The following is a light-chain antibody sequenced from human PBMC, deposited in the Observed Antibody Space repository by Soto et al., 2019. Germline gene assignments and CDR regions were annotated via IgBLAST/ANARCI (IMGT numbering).Light chain of an antibody. CDR1: QRISSW. V-gene: IGKV1-5*03. J-gene: IGKJ2*01. CDR3: QQYNSFPYT. Sequence: DIQMTQSPSTLSASVGDRVTITCPASQRISSWLAWYQQTPGKAPKLLSYKASSLESGVPSSFIGSGSWTEFTLTISSLQPDDFATYYCQQYNSFPYTFGEGTKLELK. CDR2: KAS.